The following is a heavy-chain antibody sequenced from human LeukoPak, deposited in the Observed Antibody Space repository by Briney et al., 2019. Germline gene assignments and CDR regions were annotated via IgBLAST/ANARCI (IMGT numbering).Heavy chain of an antibody. V-gene: IGHV3-23*01. CDR1: GFTFSSYA. Sequence: GGSLRLSCAASGFTFSSYAMSWVRQAPGKGLEWVPAISGSGGSTYYADSVKGRFTISRDNSKNTLYLQMNSLRAEDTAVYYCAKQFYDSSGYFDYWGQGILLSVSS. J-gene: IGHJ4*02. CDR2: ISGSGGST. D-gene: IGHD3-22*01. CDR3: AKQFYDSSGYFDY.